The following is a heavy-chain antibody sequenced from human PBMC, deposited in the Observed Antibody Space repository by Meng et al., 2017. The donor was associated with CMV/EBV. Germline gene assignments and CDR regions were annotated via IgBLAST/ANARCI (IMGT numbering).Heavy chain of an antibody. Sequence: QVQLQESGPGLVNPSETLSLTCTVSGGSISSYYWSWIRQPAGKGLEWIGRIYTSGSTNYNPSLKSRVTMSVDTSKNQFSLKLSSVTAADTAVYYCARHGDTAMVVGIDYWGQGTLVTVSS. J-gene: IGHJ4*02. V-gene: IGHV4-4*07. CDR2: IYTSGST. CDR1: GGSISSYY. CDR3: ARHGDTAMVVGIDY. D-gene: IGHD5-18*01.